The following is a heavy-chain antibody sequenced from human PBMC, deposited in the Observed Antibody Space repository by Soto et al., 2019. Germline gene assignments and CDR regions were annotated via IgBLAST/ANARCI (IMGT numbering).Heavy chain of an antibody. J-gene: IGHJ3*01. D-gene: IGHD4-4*01. CDR1: GLTVSGKKY. CDR3: ATWHLQEHAYDV. Sequence: PGGSLRLSCAVSGLTVSGKKYVAWVRQAPGKGLEWVSGFYDLDGTYYADSLKGRFTTSGDSSRTIVYLQMNGLRPGDTAVYYCATWHLQEHAYDVWGQGTTVTVSS. V-gene: IGHV3-53*01. CDR2: FYDLDGT.